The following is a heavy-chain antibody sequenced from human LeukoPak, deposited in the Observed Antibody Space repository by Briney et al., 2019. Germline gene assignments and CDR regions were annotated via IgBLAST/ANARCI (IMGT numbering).Heavy chain of an antibody. D-gene: IGHD2-15*01. CDR2: ISGSGDST. CDR3: AKETVGCCSGGSCYAPHY. Sequence: PGGSLRLSCAASGFTFSSYARSWVRQAPGKGLEWVSAISGSGDSTYYATSVKRRSTISRDSSKNTLYLQMNSLRAEDTAVYYCAKETVGCCSGGSCYAPHYWGQGTLVTVSS. CDR1: GFTFSSYA. J-gene: IGHJ4*02. V-gene: IGHV3-23*01.